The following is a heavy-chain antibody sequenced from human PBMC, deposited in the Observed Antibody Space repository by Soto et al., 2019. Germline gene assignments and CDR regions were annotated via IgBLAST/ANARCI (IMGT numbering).Heavy chain of an antibody. J-gene: IGHJ3*02. D-gene: IGHD3-9*01. CDR3: ARANRERSPENEILRDFDWLPKGDDFEI. Sequence: ASVKVSCKASGGTFSSYAISWVRQAPGQGLEWMGGIIPIFGTANYAQKFQGRVTITADESTSTAYMELSSLRSEDTAVYYCARANRERSPENEILRDFDWLPKGDDFEIWGQGTMVTVSS. V-gene: IGHV1-69*13. CDR2: IIPIFGTA. CDR1: GGTFSSYA.